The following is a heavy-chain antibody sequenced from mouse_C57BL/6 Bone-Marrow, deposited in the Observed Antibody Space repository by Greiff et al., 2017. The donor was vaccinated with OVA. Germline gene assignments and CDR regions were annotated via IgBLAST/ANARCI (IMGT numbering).Heavy chain of an antibody. CDR2: ISSGGSYT. V-gene: IGHV5-6*01. CDR1: GFTFSSYG. CDR3: ARQGFLLLRDYAMDY. J-gene: IGHJ4*01. Sequence: EVQRVESGGDLVKPGGSLKLSCAASGFTFSSYGMSWVRQTPDKRLEWVATISSGGSYTYYPDSVKGRFTIARDNAKNTLYLQRSRLQSEDTAMYYGARQGFLLLRDYAMDYWGQGTSGTVSS. D-gene: IGHD1-1*01.